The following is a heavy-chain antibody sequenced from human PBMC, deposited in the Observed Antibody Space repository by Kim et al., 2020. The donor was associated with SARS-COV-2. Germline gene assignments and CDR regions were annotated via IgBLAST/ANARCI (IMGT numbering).Heavy chain of an antibody. CDR2: INGKNGHT. J-gene: IGHJ4*02. CDR1: GYTFNIYG. Sequence: ASVKVSCKASGYTFNIYGMTWVRQVPGQGLEWMGWINGKNGHTNYAQKFQDRVTMTTDTSTNTAYMELRSLTPDDTAVYYCARDLSDSGWYVHFDHWGQGTLVTVSS. CDR3: ARDLSDSGWYVHFDH. D-gene: IGHD6-19*01. V-gene: IGHV1-18*01.